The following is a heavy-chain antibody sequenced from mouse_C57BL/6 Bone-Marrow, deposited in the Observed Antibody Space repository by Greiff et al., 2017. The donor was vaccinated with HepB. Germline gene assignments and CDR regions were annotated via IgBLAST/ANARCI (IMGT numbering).Heavy chain of an antibody. V-gene: IGHV1-50*01. CDR2: IDPSDNYT. J-gene: IGHJ3*01. Sequence: QVQLQQPGAELVKPGASVKLSCKASGYTFTSYWMQWVKQRPGQGLEWIGEIDPSDNYTNYNQKFKGKAQLTVDTSSSTAYMQLSSLTSEDSAVYYCASPVAYWGQGTLVTVSA. CDR1: GYTFTSYW. CDR3: ASPVAY.